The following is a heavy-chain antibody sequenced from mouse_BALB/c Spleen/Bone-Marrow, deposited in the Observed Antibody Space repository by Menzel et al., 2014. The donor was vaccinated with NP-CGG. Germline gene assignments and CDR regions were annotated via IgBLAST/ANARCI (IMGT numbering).Heavy chain of an antibody. V-gene: IGHV5-4*02. CDR1: GFTFSDYY. CDR2: ISDGGSYT. D-gene: IGHD2-4*01. J-gene: IGHJ2*01. CDR3: ARVSYDYFDY. Sequence: EVQLQESGGGLVKPGGSLKLSCAASGFTFSDYYMYWVRQTPEKRLEWVATISDGGSYTYYPDSVKRRFTISRDNAKNNLYLQMSSLKSEDTAMYYCARVSYDYFDYWGQGTTLTVSS.